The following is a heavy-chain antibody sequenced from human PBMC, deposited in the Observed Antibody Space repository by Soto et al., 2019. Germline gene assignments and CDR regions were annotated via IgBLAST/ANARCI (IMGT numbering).Heavy chain of an antibody. CDR2: IWYDGSNK. CDR1: GFTFSSYG. Sequence: QAGGSLRLSCAASGFTFSSYGMHWVRQAPGKGLEWVAVIWYDGSNKYYADSVKGRFTISRDNSKNTLYLQMNSLRAEDTAVYYCARGGWGGDYGSYYYYYMDVWGKGTTVTVSS. V-gene: IGHV3-33*01. D-gene: IGHD4-17*01. J-gene: IGHJ6*03. CDR3: ARGGWGGDYGSYYYYYMDV.